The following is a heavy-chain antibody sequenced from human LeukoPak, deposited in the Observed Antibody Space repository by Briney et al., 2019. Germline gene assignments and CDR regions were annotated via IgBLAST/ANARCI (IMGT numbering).Heavy chain of an antibody. CDR2: ISSSGDNT. D-gene: IGHD2-8*01. Sequence: PGGSRRLSCAASGFVFPTYAMGWVRQAPGKGLEWVSAISSSGDNTYYADSVKGQFTISRDNSKNTLDLQMNSLRAEDTAMYHCAKVKALDAVASYFDYWGQGTLVTVSS. CDR1: GFVFPTYA. CDR3: AKVKALDAVASYFDY. J-gene: IGHJ4*02. V-gene: IGHV3-23*01.